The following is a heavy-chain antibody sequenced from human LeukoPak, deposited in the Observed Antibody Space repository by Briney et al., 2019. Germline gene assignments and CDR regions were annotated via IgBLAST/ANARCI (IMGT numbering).Heavy chain of an antibody. CDR1: GYTFTSYD. CDR3: ARVPAPLRCFDWLADY. D-gene: IGHD3-9*01. J-gene: IGHJ4*02. Sequence: ASVKVSCKASGYTFTSYDINWVRQATGQGLEWMGWMNPNSGNTGYAQKFQGRVTMTRNTSISTAYMELSSLRSEDTAVYYCARVPAPLRCFDWLADYWGQGTLVTVSS. V-gene: IGHV1-8*01. CDR2: MNPNSGNT.